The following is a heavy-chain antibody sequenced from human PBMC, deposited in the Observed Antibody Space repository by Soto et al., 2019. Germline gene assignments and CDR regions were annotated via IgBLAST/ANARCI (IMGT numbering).Heavy chain of an antibody. CDR3: ARERYSGYAAFDY. J-gene: IGHJ4*02. Sequence: SVKVSCKASGYTFTSYGISWVRQAPGQGLEWMGRIIPILGIANYAQKFQGRVTITADKSTSTAYMELSSLRSEDTAVYYCARERYSGYAAFDYWGQGTLVTVSS. V-gene: IGHV1-69*04. CDR2: IIPILGIA. CDR1: GYTFTSYG. D-gene: IGHD5-12*01.